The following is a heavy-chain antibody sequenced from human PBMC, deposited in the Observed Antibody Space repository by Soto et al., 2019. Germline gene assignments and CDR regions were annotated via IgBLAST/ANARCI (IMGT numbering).Heavy chain of an antibody. D-gene: IGHD1-26*01. V-gene: IGHV4-30-4*01. Sequence: QVQLQEPGPRLVEPSHTLSLPCTVSGASISNGFYSWSWIRQSPGTGLEWIGHIHSGGTTYSNPSLRIRLTISVDMSKNQFSLKLSSLTAAGTAVYYCARGPSWDKVDYWGQGTLVTVSS. CDR2: IHSGGTT. CDR1: GASISNGFYS. CDR3: ARGPSWDKVDY. J-gene: IGHJ4*02.